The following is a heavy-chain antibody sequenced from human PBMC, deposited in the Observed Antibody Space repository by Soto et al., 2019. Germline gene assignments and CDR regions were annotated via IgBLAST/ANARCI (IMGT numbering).Heavy chain of an antibody. Sequence: QVQLVQSGAEVKKPGASVKVSCKASGYTFTNYGISWVRQAPGQGLEWMGWISAYNGNTDHAQKYQGRVTMTTDTSTSTAYMELRSLRSDDTAVYYCARPQKDILTDSCTNGFDPWGQGTLVTVSS. V-gene: IGHV1-18*01. J-gene: IGHJ5*02. CDR2: ISAYNGNT. CDR1: GYTFTNYG. CDR3: ARPQKDILTDSCTNGFDP. D-gene: IGHD3-9*01.